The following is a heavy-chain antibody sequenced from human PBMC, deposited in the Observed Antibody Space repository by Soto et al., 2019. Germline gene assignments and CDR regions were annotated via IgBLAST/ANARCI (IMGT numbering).Heavy chain of an antibody. J-gene: IGHJ6*02. V-gene: IGHV3-73*01. CDR2: IRSKANSYAT. D-gene: IGHD1-26*01. CDR3: AKDNGVHSGPGYYYYYGMDV. Sequence: GGSLRLSCAASGFTFSGSAMHWVRQASGKGLEWVGRIRSKANSYATAYAASVKGRFTISRDDSKNTLYLQMNSLRAEDTAVYYCAKDNGVHSGPGYYYYYGMDVWGQGTTVIVSS. CDR1: GFTFSGSA.